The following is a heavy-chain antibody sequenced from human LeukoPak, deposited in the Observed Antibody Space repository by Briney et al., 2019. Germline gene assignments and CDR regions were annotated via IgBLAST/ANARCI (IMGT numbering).Heavy chain of an antibody. CDR3: ARSQTYGDHPPFDY. CDR2: INTNTGNP. CDR1: GYSFTGSA. V-gene: IGHV7-4-1*02. D-gene: IGHD4-17*01. J-gene: IGHJ4*02. Sequence: ASVNVSCKASGYSFTGSAMNWVRQAPGQGLEWMGWINTNTGNPTYAQGFTGRFVFSLGTSVSTAYIQISSLKTEDTAVYFCARSQTYGDHPPFDYWGEGTLVTVSS.